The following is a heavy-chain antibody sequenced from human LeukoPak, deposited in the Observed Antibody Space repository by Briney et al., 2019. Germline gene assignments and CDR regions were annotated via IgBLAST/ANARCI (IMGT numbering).Heavy chain of an antibody. CDR3: ARAFSSGWYTFDY. V-gene: IGHV3-11*05. CDR2: ITSGNSYA. CDR1: GFSFGDSY. Sequence: AGGSLRLSCAASGFSFGDSYMSWIRQAPGKGLGWLSYITSGNSYANYADSVKGRFTISRDTAKNSLFLQMNSLRVEDTAVYYCARAFSSGWYTFDYWGQGVLVTVSS. D-gene: IGHD6-19*01. J-gene: IGHJ4*02.